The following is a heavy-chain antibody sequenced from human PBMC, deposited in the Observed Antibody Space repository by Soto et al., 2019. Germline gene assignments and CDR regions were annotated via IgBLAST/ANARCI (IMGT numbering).Heavy chain of an antibody. Sequence: PGESLKISCKCSVYSFTSYWISWVRQMPGKGLEWMGRIDPSDSYTNYSPSFQGHVTISADKSISTAYLQWSSLEASDTAMYYCARRSITMVRGVIRGMEVWGQGTTVTVSS. D-gene: IGHD3-10*01. CDR3: ARRSITMVRGVIRGMEV. CDR2: IDPSDSYT. CDR1: VYSFTSYW. J-gene: IGHJ6*02. V-gene: IGHV5-10-1*01.